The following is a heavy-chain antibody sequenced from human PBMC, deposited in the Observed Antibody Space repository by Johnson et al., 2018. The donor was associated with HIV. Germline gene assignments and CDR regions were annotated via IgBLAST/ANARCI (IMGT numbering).Heavy chain of an antibody. V-gene: IGHV3-9*01. J-gene: IGHJ3*02. CDR3: AKDKGSSSWFDAFDI. CDR1: GFTFDDYA. Sequence: VQLVESGGGLIQPGGSLRLSCAASGFTFDDYAMHWVRQAPGKGLEWVSGISWNSGSLGYADSVKGRFTISRDNAKNSLYLQMNSLRAEDTALYYCAKDKGSSSWFDAFDIWGQGTMVTVSS. CDR2: ISWNSGSL. D-gene: IGHD6-13*01.